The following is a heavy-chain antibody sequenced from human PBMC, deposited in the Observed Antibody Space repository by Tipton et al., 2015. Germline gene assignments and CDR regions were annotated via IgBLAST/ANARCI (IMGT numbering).Heavy chain of an antibody. J-gene: IGHJ4*02. Sequence: QSGAEVKQPGASVKVSCKTSGYTFTGHRLHWVRQAPGQGLEWMGCMDPSSGATSYAQKFHGRVTMTSDTSISTAYLELSTLGSDDPAVYYCARTWLQVFTPDFDYWGQGTLVTVSS. V-gene: IGHV1-2*02. CDR2: MDPSSGAT. D-gene: IGHD6-19*01. CDR1: GYTFTGHR. CDR3: ARTWLQVFTPDFDY.